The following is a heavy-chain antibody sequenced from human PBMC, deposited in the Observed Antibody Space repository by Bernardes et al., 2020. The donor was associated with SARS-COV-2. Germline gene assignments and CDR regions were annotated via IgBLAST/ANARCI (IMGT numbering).Heavy chain of an antibody. V-gene: IGHV3-53*01. CDR2: HFRDRV. J-gene: IGHJ4*02. CDR3: ARRGYSNTSPFDY. CDR1: RFTVNTNY. Sequence: GGSLRLSCGISRFTVNTNYMSWVRQAPGKGLEWVAGHFRDRVFYADSVKGRFTISRDNSENTLYLHMNNLRVDDTAVYFCARRGYSNTSPFDYWGQGTLVVVSS. D-gene: IGHD5-18*01.